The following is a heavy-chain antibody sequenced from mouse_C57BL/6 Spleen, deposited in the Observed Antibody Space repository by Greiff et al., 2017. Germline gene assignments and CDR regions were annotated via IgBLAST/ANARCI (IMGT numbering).Heavy chain of an antibody. CDR1: GFTFSSYA. Sequence: EVKVEESGEGLVKPGGSLKLSCAASGFTFSSYAMSWVRQTPEKRLEWVAYISSGGDYIYYADTVKGRFTISRDNARNTLYLQMSSLKSEDTAMYYCTREDYGSSSDWYFDVWGTGTTVTVSS. CDR2: ISSGGDYI. CDR3: TREDYGSSSDWYFDV. V-gene: IGHV5-9-1*02. D-gene: IGHD1-1*01. J-gene: IGHJ1*03.